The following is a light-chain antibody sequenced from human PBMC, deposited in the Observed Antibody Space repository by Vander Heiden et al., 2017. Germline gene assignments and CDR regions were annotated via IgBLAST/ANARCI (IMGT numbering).Light chain of an antibody. CDR2: QDS. Sequence: YELTQPPSAPVSPGQTASITCSGDKLGDKYACWYQQKPGQSPVLVIYQDSKRPSGVPERFSGSNSGNTATLTISRTQAMDEADYYCQEWDSSTVVFGGGTKLTVL. V-gene: IGLV3-1*01. CDR3: QEWDSSTVV. CDR1: KLGDKY. J-gene: IGLJ2*01.